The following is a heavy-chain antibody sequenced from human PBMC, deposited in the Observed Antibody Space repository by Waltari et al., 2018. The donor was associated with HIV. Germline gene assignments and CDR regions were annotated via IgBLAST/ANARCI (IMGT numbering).Heavy chain of an antibody. D-gene: IGHD2-2*03. Sequence: QITLEESGPTLVKPTQTLTLTCTFSGFSLSTSGVGVGWIRQPPGKALEWLALIYWNGNKHYSPSLKSRCTITKETSKDQVVLKMTNMDPADTATYFCARRPGYCSGTRCYYSHWFDPWGQGTLVTVSS. V-gene: IGHV2-5*01. CDR3: ARRPGYCSGTRCYYSHWFDP. CDR2: IYWNGNK. J-gene: IGHJ5*02. CDR1: GFSLSTSGVG.